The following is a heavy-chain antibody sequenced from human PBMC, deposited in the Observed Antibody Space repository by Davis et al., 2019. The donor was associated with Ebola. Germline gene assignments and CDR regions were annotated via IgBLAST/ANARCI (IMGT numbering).Heavy chain of an antibody. Sequence: SVTVSRLASVYTFTSYGIRWLRQPPGPGLEWMGWNSAYNGNTNYAQNLQGRVTMTTDTSTSTAYMEVRSLRYDDTAVYWCARAVTMVLPSGWFDPWGQGTLVTVSS. CDR3: ARAVTMVLPSGWFDP. J-gene: IGHJ5*02. D-gene: IGHD3-10*01. CDR1: VYTFTSYG. CDR2: NSAYNGNT. V-gene: IGHV1-18*01.